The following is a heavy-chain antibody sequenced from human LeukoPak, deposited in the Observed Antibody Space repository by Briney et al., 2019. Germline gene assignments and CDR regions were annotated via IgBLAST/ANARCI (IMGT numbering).Heavy chain of an antibody. V-gene: IGHV3-9*01. CDR2: ISWNSGNI. Sequence: SGGSLRLSCAASGFTFDAYAMHWVRQAPGKGLDWVSGISWNSGNIAYGDSVKGRFTISRDNATNSLYLQMNSLRPEDTALYYCAKDPTRSCCGGGPDSWGQGALVTVSS. J-gene: IGHJ4*02. CDR3: AKDPTRSCCGGGPDS. D-gene: IGHD2-21*01. CDR1: GFTFDAYA.